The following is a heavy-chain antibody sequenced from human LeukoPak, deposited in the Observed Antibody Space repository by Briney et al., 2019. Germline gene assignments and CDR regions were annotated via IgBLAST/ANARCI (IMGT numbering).Heavy chain of an antibody. CDR1: GYTFTSYG. J-gene: IGHJ4*02. Sequence: ASVKVSCKASGYTFTSYGISWVRQAPGQGLEWMGWISAYNGNTNYAQKLQGRVTMTTGTSTSTAYMELRSLRSDDTAVYYCARLYPQGDYFDYWGQGTLVTVSS. D-gene: IGHD3-16*01. V-gene: IGHV1-18*01. CDR2: ISAYNGNT. CDR3: ARLYPQGDYFDY.